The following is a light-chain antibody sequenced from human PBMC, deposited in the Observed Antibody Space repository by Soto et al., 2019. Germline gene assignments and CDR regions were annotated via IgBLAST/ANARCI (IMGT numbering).Light chain of an antibody. Sequence: DLVMTQSPDFLAVSLGERATINCKSSQTVLYRSNNRNYLAWYQQKSGQPPKLLIYWASTRQSGVPERFSGSGSGTDFTLTISSLQAEDVAVYYCRHMGTFGQGTKVDIK. J-gene: IGKJ1*01. CDR3: RHMGT. V-gene: IGKV4-1*01. CDR1: QTVLYRSNNRNY. CDR2: WAS.